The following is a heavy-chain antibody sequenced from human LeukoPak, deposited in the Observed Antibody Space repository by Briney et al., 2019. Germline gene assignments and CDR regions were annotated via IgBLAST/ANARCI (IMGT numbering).Heavy chain of an antibody. J-gene: IGHJ4*02. V-gene: IGHV3-13*01. CDR3: TREVWYDALSFDY. CDR1: GFTFSSYD. Sequence: GGSLRLSCAASGFTFSSYDMHWVRQATGKGLEWVSAIGTAGDTYYPGSVKGRFTISRDNSKNMLELQMNSLTTEDTAVYYCTREVWYDALSFDYWGQGTLVSVSS. D-gene: IGHD2-15*01. CDR2: IGTAGDT.